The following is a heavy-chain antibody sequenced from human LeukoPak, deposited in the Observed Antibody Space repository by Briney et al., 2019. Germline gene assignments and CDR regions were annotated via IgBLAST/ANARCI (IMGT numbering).Heavy chain of an antibody. Sequence: GGSLRLSCAASGFTFSSYSMNWVRQAPGKGLEWVSSITGSSSYIYYADSVRGRFTISRDNAKNSLYLQMNSLRAENTAVYYCAKDLTVTSTSYFDLWVQGTLVTVSS. J-gene: IGHJ5*02. V-gene: IGHV3-21*03. CDR2: ITGSSSYI. D-gene: IGHD4-17*01. CDR1: GFTFSSYS. CDR3: AKDLTVTSTSYFDL.